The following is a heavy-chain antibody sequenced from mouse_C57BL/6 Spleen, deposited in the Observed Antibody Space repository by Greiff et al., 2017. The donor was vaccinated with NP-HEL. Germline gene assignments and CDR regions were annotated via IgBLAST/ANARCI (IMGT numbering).Heavy chain of an antibody. CDR2: ISYDGSN. V-gene: IGHV3-6*01. CDR3: ARLDDYGMDY. J-gene: IGHJ4*01. Sequence: DVKLVESGPGLVKPSQSLSLTCSVTGYSITSGYYWNWIRQFPGNKLEWMGYISYDGSNNYNPSLKNRISITRDTSKNQFFLKLNSVTTEDTATYYCARLDDYGMDYWGQGTSVTVSS. CDR1: GYSITSGYY. D-gene: IGHD2-4*01.